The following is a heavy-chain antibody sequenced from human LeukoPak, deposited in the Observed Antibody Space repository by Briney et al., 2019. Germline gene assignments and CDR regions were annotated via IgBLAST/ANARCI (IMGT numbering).Heavy chain of an antibody. V-gene: IGHV4-34*01. Sequence: SETLSLTCAVYGGSFSGYYWSWIRQPPGKGLEWIGEINHSGSTNYTPSLKSRVTISVDTSKNQFSLKLSSVTAADTAVYYCARGRRSSSSPPVNWFDPWGQGTLVTVSS. D-gene: IGHD6-6*01. CDR3: ARGRRSSSSPPVNWFDP. CDR1: GGSFSGYY. J-gene: IGHJ5*02. CDR2: INHSGST.